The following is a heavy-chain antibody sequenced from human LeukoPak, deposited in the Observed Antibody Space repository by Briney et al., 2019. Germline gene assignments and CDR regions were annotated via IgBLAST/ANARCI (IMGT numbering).Heavy chain of an antibody. J-gene: IGHJ3*02. V-gene: IGHV3-23*01. D-gene: IGHD5-18*01. CDR1: GFTFSSYA. CDR2: VSGGGHNT. CDR3: AKEVQIQPWFAFDI. Sequence: GGSLRLSCVASGFTFSSYAMSWVRQAPGKGLEWVSVVSGGGHNTYYADSVKGRFTMSRDNSKRTVYLQMNSLRAEDTAVYYCAKEVQIQPWFAFDIWGQGTMVTVSS.